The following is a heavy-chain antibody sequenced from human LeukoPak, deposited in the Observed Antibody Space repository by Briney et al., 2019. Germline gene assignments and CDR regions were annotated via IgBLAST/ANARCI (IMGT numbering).Heavy chain of an antibody. CDR3: AIVVVPALQLDY. J-gene: IGHJ4*02. Sequence: GGSLRLSCAASGFTVSSNYMSWVRQAPGKGLEWVSVIYSGDSTYYTDSVKGRFTTSRDNSKNTLYLQMNSLRAEDTAVYYCAIVVVPALQLDYWGQGTLVTVSS. D-gene: IGHD2-2*01. V-gene: IGHV3-66*01. CDR1: GFTVSSNY. CDR2: IYSGDST.